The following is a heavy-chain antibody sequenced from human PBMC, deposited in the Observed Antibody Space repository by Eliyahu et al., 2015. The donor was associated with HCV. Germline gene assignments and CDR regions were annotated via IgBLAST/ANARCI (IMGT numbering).Heavy chain of an antibody. CDR3: ARLGGKQWLDFDY. Sequence: QLQLQESGPGLVKPSETLSLTCTVSGGSISSSSYYWGWIRQPPGKGLEWIGSIYYSGSTYYNPSLKSRVTISVDTSKNQFSLKLSSVTAADTAVYYCARLGGKQWLDFDYWGQGTLVTVSS. D-gene: IGHD6-19*01. CDR2: IYYSGST. V-gene: IGHV4-39*01. CDR1: GGSISSSSYY. J-gene: IGHJ4*02.